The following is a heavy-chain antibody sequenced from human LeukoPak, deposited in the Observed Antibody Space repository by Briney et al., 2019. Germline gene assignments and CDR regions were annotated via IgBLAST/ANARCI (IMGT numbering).Heavy chain of an antibody. V-gene: IGHV3-48*03. CDR3: ARGVGASIMAY. CDR1: GFTFSSYE. J-gene: IGHJ4*02. D-gene: IGHD1-26*01. Sequence: GGSLRLSXAASGFTFSSYEMNWVRQAPGKGLEWVSYISSSGSTIYYADSVKGRFTISRDNAKNSLYLQMNSLRAEDTAVYYCARGVGASIMAYWGQGTLVTVSS. CDR2: ISSSGSTI.